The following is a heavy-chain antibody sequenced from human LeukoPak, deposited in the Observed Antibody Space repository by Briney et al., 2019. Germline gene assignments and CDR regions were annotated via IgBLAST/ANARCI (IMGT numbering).Heavy chain of an antibody. J-gene: IGHJ6*03. CDR3: AKDDGGSYYIYYYYMDV. V-gene: IGHV4-38-2*02. CDR2: IYHSGST. Sequence: TSETLSLTCTVSGYSISSGYYWGWIRQPPGKGLGWIGSIYHSGSTYYNPSLKSRVTISVDTSKNQFSLKLSSVTAADTAVYYCAKDDGGSYYIYYYYMDVWGKGTTVTISS. CDR1: GYSISSGYY. D-gene: IGHD1-26*01.